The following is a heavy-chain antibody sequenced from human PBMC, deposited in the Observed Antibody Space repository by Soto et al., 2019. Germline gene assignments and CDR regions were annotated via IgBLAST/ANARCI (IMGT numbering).Heavy chain of an antibody. V-gene: IGHV3-23*01. J-gene: IGHJ4*02. CDR3: AKDRLGGNFDY. CDR1: GFTCNNYA. CDR2: ISGTGGST. Sequence: GGPLRLSCAASGFTCNNYAMNWVRQAPGKGLEWVATISGTGGSTYYADSVKGRFTISRDNSKNTLYLQMNSLRVEDTAVYYCAKDRLGGNFDYWGQGTQVTVSS.